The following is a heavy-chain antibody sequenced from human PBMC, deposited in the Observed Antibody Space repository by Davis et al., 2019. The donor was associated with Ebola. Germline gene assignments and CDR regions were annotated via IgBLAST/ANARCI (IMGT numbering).Heavy chain of an antibody. CDR1: GFTFRTYS. V-gene: IGHV3-23*01. J-gene: IGHJ6*04. CDR3: AKSGLSFGVVKYHYGMDV. D-gene: IGHD3-3*01. CDR2: ISGSGGST. Sequence: GESLKISCVASGFTFRTYSMSWVRQAPGKGLEWVSAISGSGGSTYYADSVKGRFTISRDNSKKTLYLQMNSLRAEDTAVYYCAKSGLSFGVVKYHYGMDVWGKGTTVTVSS.